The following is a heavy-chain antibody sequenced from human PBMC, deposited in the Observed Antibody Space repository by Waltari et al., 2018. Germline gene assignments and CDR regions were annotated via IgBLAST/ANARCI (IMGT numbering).Heavy chain of an antibody. CDR2: IRFDGGQK. CDR1: GFIFSSSD. D-gene: IGHD3-3*02. CDR3: ASEVSFSSPSF. V-gene: IGHV3-30*02. J-gene: IGHJ4*02. Sequence: QVQLVESGGGVVPPGGSLRLSCKVSGFIFSSSDVIWVRQPPGMGLEWVSLIRFDGGQKYYADSVKGRFTVSRDNSRDTLYLQMTGLTSVDTATYFCASEVSFSSPSFWGRGTLVTVSS.